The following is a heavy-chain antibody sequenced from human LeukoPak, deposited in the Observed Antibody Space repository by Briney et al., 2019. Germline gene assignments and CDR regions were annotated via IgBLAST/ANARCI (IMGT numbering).Heavy chain of an antibody. CDR2: IFYSGST. V-gene: IGHV4-39*07. CDR1: GGSISTSNYY. D-gene: IGHD5-18*01. J-gene: IGHJ6*03. Sequence: SETLSLTCTVSGGSISTSNYYWGWIRQPPGKGLEWIGNIFYSGSTYYNPSLKSRVTISVDTSKNQFSLKLSSVTAADTAVYYCARVDTAMVFYYYYYMDVWGKGTTVTVSS. CDR3: ARVDTAMVFYYYYYMDV.